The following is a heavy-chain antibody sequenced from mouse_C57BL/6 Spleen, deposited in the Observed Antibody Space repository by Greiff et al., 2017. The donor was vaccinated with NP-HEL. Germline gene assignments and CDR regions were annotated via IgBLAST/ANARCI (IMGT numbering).Heavy chain of an antibody. CDR2: IDPNSGGT. J-gene: IGHJ3*01. CDR3: AREGYYGSSSAWFAY. V-gene: IGHV1-72*01. D-gene: IGHD1-1*01. Sequence: VQLQQSGPELVKPGASVKISCKASGYAFTSYWMHWVKQRPGRGLEWIGRIDPNSGGTKYNEKFKSKATLTVDTPSSTAYMQLSSLTSEDSAVYYCAREGYYGSSSAWFAYWGQGTLVTVSA. CDR1: GYAFTSYW.